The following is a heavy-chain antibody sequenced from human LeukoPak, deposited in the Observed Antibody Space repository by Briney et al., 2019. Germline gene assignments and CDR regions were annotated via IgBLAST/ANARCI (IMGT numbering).Heavy chain of an antibody. V-gene: IGHV3-7*01. CDR2: INLDGSEK. CDR3: AREGTRGFFDS. J-gene: IGHJ4*02. D-gene: IGHD1/OR15-1a*01. Sequence: GGSLRLSCAASGFTFSSYWMSWVRQAPGKGLEWVADINLDGSEKYYVDSVKGRFTISRDNAKNSLNPHMNSLRAEDTAVYYCAREGTRGFFDSWGQGTLVTVSS. CDR1: GFTFSSYW.